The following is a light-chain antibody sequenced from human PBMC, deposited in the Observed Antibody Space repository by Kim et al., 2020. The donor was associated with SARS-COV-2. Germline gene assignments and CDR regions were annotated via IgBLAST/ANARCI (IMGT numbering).Light chain of an antibody. CDR3: LHYGGSPIHT. Sequence: EIVLTQSPGTLSLSPGERATLSCRASQSVRNNYLTWYQHKPGQAPRLLIYGASSRAAGIPDRFSGSGSGTAFTLTISRLEPEDFAVYYCLHYGGSPIHTFGQGTKLEIK. CDR1: QSVRNNY. CDR2: GAS. J-gene: IGKJ2*01. V-gene: IGKV3-20*01.